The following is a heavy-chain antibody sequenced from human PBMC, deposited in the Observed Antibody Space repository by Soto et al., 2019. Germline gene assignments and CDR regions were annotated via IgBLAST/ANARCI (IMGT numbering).Heavy chain of an antibody. CDR2: INAGNGNT. CDR1: GYTFTSYA. Sequence: GASVKVSCKSSGYTFTSYAMHCVRQAPGQRLEWMGWINAGNGNTKYSQKFQGRVTITRDTSASTAYMELSSLRSEDTAVYYCARGWDYSNYGWFDPWGQGTLVTSPQ. V-gene: IGHV1-3*01. D-gene: IGHD4-4*01. CDR3: ARGWDYSNYGWFDP. J-gene: IGHJ5*02.